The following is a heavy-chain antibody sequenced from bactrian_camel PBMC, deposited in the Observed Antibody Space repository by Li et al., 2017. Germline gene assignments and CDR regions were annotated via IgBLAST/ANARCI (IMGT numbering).Heavy chain of an antibody. Sequence: HVQLVESGGGSVQTGGSLRLSCVASGYIDGYRFEDRCMGWFRQAPGKAREGVAVVYTGAGSSYYADSVKGRFTISRDNAKNTLYLQMNSLKPEDTAMYFCAADCIFLGWYCRNKRVDAGSWPYWGQGTQVTVS. V-gene: IGHV3S33*01. D-gene: IGHD6*01. J-gene: IGHJ4*01. CDR2: VYTGAGSS. CDR1: GYIDGYRFE. CDR3: AADCIFLGWYCRNKRVDAGSWPY.